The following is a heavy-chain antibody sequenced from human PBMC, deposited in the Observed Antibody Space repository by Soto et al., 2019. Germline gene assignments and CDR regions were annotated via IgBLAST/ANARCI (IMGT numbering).Heavy chain of an antibody. V-gene: IGHV2-5*02. CDR3: AHVYWVAAGIRYYFDY. CDR2: IYWDDDK. Sequence: QITLKESGPTLVKPTQTLTLTCTFSGFSLTTDAVGVGWIRQPPGKALEWLALIYWDDDKRYSPGQKSRLTITKDASRNQVVLTLTNMDPADTATYYFAHVYWVAAGIRYYFDYWGQGTLVTVSS. D-gene: IGHD1-1*01. J-gene: IGHJ4*02. CDR1: GFSLTTDAVG.